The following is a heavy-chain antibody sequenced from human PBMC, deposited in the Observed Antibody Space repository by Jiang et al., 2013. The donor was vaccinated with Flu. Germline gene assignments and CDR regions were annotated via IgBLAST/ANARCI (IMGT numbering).Heavy chain of an antibody. V-gene: IGHV1-2*02. D-gene: IGHD3-22*01. CDR1: GYTFTDYY. CDR2: INPNGGAT. CDR3: ARDRDYYERSGGS. Sequence: SGAEVKKPGASVKVSCQASGYTFTDYYMHWVRQAPGQGLEWMGWINPNGGATNYAQTFQGRVTMTSDTSISTAYMELSRLRSDDTAVYFCARDRDYYERSGGSWGQGTMVTVSS. J-gene: IGHJ3*01.